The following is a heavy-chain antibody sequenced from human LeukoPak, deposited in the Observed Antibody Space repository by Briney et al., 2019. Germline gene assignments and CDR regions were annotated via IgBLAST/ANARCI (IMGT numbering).Heavy chain of an antibody. J-gene: IGHJ5*02. Sequence: GGSLRLSCTASGSTFSTYGVNWVRQAPGKGLEWLSYISTTSGTIYYADSVKGRFTISRENAKNSLYLQMNSLRAEDTAVYYCAGGYCSDGTCYRFDPWGQGTLVTVSS. D-gene: IGHD2-15*01. CDR1: GSTFSTYG. CDR2: ISTTSGTI. CDR3: AGGYCSDGTCYRFDP. V-gene: IGHV3-48*01.